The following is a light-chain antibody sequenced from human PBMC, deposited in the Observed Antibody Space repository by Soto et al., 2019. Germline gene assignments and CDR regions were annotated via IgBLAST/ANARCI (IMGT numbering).Light chain of an antibody. CDR3: QSYDPTNQV. V-gene: IGLV6-57*01. Sequence: NFMLTQPHSVSESPGKTVIISCTRSSGSIASNYVQWYQQRPGSSPTTVIYEDNQRPSGVPDRFSGSIDSSSNSASLTISDLELEDEAAYSCQSYDPTNQVFGGGT. CDR1: SGSIASNY. CDR2: EDN. J-gene: IGLJ3*02.